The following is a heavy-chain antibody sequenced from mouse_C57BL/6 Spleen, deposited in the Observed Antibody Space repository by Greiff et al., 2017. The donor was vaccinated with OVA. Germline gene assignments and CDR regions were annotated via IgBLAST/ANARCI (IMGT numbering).Heavy chain of an antibody. Sequence: VQLKQSGPELVKPGASVKISCTASGYSFTSYYLHWVKQRPGQGLEWIGWIYPGSGNTKDNEKFKGKATLTAATSSSTAYMQLSSLTSEDSAVYYCARSGSLFWFAYWGQGTLVTVSA. CDR1: GYSFTSYY. V-gene: IGHV1-66*01. CDR3: ARSGSLFWFAY. D-gene: IGHD3-2*02. CDR2: IYPGSGNT. J-gene: IGHJ3*01.